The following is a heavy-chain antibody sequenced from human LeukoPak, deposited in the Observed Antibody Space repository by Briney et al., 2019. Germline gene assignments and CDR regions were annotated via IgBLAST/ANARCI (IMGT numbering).Heavy chain of an antibody. D-gene: IGHD1-26*01. CDR1: GYTFTSYW. Sequence: GESLKISCQVSGYTFTSYWIGWVRQMPGKGLEWMGIIYPGDSDTRYSPSFQGQVIISADKSTSTAYLQWSSLKASDTAMYYCARARAYSTASYYFDYWGQGTLVTVSS. J-gene: IGHJ4*02. CDR3: ARARAYSTASYYFDY. V-gene: IGHV5-51*01. CDR2: IYPGDSDT.